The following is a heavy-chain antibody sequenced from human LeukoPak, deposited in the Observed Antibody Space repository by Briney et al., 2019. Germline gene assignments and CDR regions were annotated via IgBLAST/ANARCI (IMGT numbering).Heavy chain of an antibody. V-gene: IGHV3-23*01. CDR1: GFTFNNYA. J-gene: IGHJ4*02. CDR2: ISGSGPST. CDR3: ARLPTFYYDSSHYHYDY. D-gene: IGHD3-22*01. Sequence: GGSLRLSCAAAGFTFNNYAMSWVRQAPGKGLEWASSISGSGPSTDYADSVKGRFTISRDKSKNTLYLQMNSLRAEDTAVYYCARLPTFYYDSSHYHYDYWGQGTLVTVSS.